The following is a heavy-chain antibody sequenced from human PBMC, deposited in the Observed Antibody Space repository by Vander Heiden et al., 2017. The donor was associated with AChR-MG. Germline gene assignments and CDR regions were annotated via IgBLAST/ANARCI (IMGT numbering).Heavy chain of an antibody. CDR1: GVTFSSYA. D-gene: IGHD1-26*01. CDR3: ARERAYRSYYFDY. V-gene: IGHV3-30-3*01. J-gene: IGHJ4*02. Sequence: QVQLVESGGGVVQPGRSLRPPCAASGVTFSSYAMHWVRQAPGKGLEWVAVISYDGSNKYYADSVKGRFTISRDNSKNTLYLQMNSLRAEDTAVYYCARERAYRSYYFDYWGQGTLVTVSS. CDR2: ISYDGSNK.